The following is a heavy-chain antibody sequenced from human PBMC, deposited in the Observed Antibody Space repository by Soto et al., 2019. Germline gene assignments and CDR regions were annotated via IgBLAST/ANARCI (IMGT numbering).Heavy chain of an antibody. Sequence: EVQLVESGGGLVQPGGSLRLSCAASGFAFSDHYMDWVRQAPGKGLEWVGRTRDKGKSYTTEYAASVKGRFTISRDDLQKSLFLQMNTLKPVDTAVDYCARVVCSGGRCLYGHDYWGQGTLLTVCS. J-gene: IGHJ4*02. V-gene: IGHV3-72*01. CDR2: TRDKGKSYTT. CDR1: GFAFSDHY. CDR3: ARVVCSGGRCLYGHDY. D-gene: IGHD2-15*01.